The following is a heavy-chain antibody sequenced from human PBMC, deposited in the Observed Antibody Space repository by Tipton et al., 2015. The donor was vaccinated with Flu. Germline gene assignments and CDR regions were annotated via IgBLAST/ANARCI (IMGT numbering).Heavy chain of an antibody. J-gene: IGHJ3*02. V-gene: IGHV1-2*02. Sequence: QLVQSGAEVKKPGASVKVSCKASGYTFTGYYMHWVRQAPGQGLEWMGWINPNSGGTNYAQKFQGRVTMTRDTSISTAYMELSRLRSDDTAVYYCAFTKGGNSGSYYHAFDIWGQGTMVTVSS. CDR1: GYTFTGYY. CDR2: INPNSGGT. CDR3: AFTKGGNSGSYYHAFDI. D-gene: IGHD1-26*01.